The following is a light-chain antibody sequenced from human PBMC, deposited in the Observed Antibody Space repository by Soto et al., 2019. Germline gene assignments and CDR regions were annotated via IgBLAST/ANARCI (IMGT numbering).Light chain of an antibody. Sequence: DIQMTQSPSSVSASVGDRVTITCRASQSISSWLARYQQKQGKAPKLLIYAASSLKRGVPSRFSGSGSGKDFTLTISSLQPEDFATYYWQQSYGTFGPGTKVDIK. CDR1: QSISSW. V-gene: IGKV1-39*01. CDR3: QQSYGT. CDR2: AAS. J-gene: IGKJ3*01.